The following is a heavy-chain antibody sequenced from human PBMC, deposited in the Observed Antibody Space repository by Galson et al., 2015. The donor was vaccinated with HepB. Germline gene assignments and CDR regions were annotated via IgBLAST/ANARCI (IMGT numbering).Heavy chain of an antibody. D-gene: IGHD2-21*01. CDR3: LRVIRGAHYMDV. V-gene: IGHV3-73*01. CDR1: GFSLSASG. J-gene: IGHJ6*03. Sequence: SLRLSCAASGFSLSASGVHWVRQASGKGLEWVGRILSQPNTYATADGASVQGRFTISRDDSENIAYLQMNSLKTEDSGVYYCLRVIRGAHYMDVWGKGTTVTVSS. CDR2: ILSQPNTYAT.